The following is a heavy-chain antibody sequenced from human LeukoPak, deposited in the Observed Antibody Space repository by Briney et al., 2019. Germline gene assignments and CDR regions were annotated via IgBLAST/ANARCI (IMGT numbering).Heavy chain of an antibody. D-gene: IGHD2-21*02. CDR3: ARDRAYCGGDCYPDFDY. CDR2: INPSGGST. Sequence: ASVKVSCXASGYTFTSYYMHWVRQAPGQGLAWMGIINPSGGSTSYAQKFQGRVTMTRDTSTSTVYMELSSLRSEDTAVYYCARDRAYCGGDCYPDFDYWGQGTLVTVSS. J-gene: IGHJ4*02. CDR1: GYTFTSYY. V-gene: IGHV1-46*01.